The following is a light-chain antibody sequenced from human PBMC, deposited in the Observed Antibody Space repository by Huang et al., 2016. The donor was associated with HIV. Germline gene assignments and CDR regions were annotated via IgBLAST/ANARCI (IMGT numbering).Light chain of an antibody. CDR2: DAS. Sequence: IQLTQSPSSLSASIGDRVTITCRASQGISTSLAWYQQKPGKAPNLLIFDASSLRSGVPSRFSGSRSGTVFTLSISSLQPEDFATYFCQQLRSYPLTFGGGTKVEIK. J-gene: IGKJ4*01. CDR1: QGISTS. V-gene: IGKV1-9*01. CDR3: QQLRSYPLT.